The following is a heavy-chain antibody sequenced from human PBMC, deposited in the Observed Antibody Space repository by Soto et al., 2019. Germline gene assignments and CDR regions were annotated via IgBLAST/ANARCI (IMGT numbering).Heavy chain of an antibody. CDR3: AREGRGSPSGYYYYGMDV. J-gene: IGHJ6*02. CDR1: GGTFSSYA. CDR2: IIPIFGTA. V-gene: IGHV1-69*13. D-gene: IGHD3-16*01. Sequence: ASVKVSCKASGGTFSSYAISWVRQAPGQGLEWMGGIIPIFGTANYAQKFQGRVTITADESTSTAYMELSSLRSEDTAVYYCAREGRGSPSGYYYYGMDVWGQGTTVTVSS.